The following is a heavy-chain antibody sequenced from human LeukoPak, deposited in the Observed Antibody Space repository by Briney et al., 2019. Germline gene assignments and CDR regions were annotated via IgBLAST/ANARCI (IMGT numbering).Heavy chain of an antibody. D-gene: IGHD3-16*01. CDR2: IIPIFGTA. J-gene: IGHJ4*02. CDR1: GGTFSSYA. CDR3: ATLGRRAGGRGYDY. Sequence: GASVKVSCKASGGTFSSYAISWVRQAPGQGLEWMGGIIPIFGTANYAQKFQGRVTITADKSTSTAYMELSSLRSEDTAVYYCATLGRRAGGRGYDYWGQGTLVTVSS. V-gene: IGHV1-69*06.